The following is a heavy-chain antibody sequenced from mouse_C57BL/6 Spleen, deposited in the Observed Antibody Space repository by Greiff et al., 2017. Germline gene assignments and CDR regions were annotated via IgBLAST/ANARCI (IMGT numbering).Heavy chain of an antibody. J-gene: IGHJ4*01. V-gene: IGHV2-6-1*01. D-gene: IGHD4-1*01. CDR1: GFSLTSYG. Sequence: VKLVESGPGLVAPSRSLSITCTVSGFSLTSYGVHWVRQPPGKGLEWLVVIWSDGSTTYNSALKSRLSISKDNSKSQVFLKMNSLQTDDTAMYYCARHGSGFFYYAMDYWGQGTSVTVSS. CDR2: IWSDGST. CDR3: ARHGSGFFYYAMDY.